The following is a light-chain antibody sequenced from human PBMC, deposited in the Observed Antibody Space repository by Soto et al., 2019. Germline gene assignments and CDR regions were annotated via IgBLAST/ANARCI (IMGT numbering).Light chain of an antibody. CDR2: AAS. V-gene: IGKV1-39*01. CDR3: QQSYSTPWT. Sequence: DIQMTQSPSSLSASVGDRVTITCRASQSISSYLNWYQQKPGKAPKLLIYAASSLKSGVPSRFSGSRSGTDFTLTISSLQPEDFATYYCQQSYSTPWTFGQGTKVEIK. CDR1: QSISSY. J-gene: IGKJ1*01.